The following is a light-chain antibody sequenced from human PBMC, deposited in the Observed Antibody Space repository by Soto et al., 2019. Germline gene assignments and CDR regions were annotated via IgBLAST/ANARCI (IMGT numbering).Light chain of an antibody. J-gene: IGLJ2*01. CDR3: QSYDSSLSGHVV. V-gene: IGLV1-40*01. CDR1: SSNIGAGYD. CDR2: GNS. Sequence: QSVLTQPPSVSGAPGQRVTISFTGSSSNIGAGYDVHWYQQLPGTAPKLLIHGNSNPPQGLPDRFSGSKSGTSASLAITGLQAEDAADYYCQSYDSSLSGHVVFGGGSKRTV.